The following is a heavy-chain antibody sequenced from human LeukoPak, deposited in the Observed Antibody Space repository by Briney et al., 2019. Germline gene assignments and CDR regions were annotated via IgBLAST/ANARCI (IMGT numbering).Heavy chain of an antibody. D-gene: IGHD3-10*01. CDR2: INPSSGST. J-gene: IGHJ4*02. Sequence: AASVKVSCKASGYTFTSYYMHWVRQAPGQGLEWMGIINPSSGSTSYAQKFQGRVTMTRDTSTSTVYMELSSLRSEDTAVYYCARDGGFHGSGSYYNSLDYWGQGTLVTVSS. CDR1: GYTFTSYY. CDR3: ARDGGFHGSGSYYNSLDY. V-gene: IGHV1-46*01.